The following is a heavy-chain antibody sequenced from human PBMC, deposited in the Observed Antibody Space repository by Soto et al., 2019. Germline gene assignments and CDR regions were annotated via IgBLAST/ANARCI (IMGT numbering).Heavy chain of an antibody. CDR2: ISGSGGST. V-gene: IGHV3-23*01. Sequence: EVQLLESGGGLVQPGGSLRLSCAASGFTFSSYARRWVRQAPVKGLEWVSAISGSGGSTYYADSVKGRFTISRDNPKNTLYLQMNSLRAEDTAVYYCARRGSGSYYDYWGQGTLVSVSS. J-gene: IGHJ4*02. D-gene: IGHD1-26*01. CDR1: GFTFSSYA. CDR3: ARRGSGSYYDY.